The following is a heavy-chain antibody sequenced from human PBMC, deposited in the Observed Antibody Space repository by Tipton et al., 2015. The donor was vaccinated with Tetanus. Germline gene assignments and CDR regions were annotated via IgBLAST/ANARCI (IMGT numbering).Heavy chain of an antibody. Sequence: QLVQSGGGLIQPGGSLRLSCAASGFTVSSNYMSWVRQAPGKGLEWVSVIYSGGSTYYADSVKGRVTISRDNSKNTLYLQMNSLRAEDTAVYYCARALYYYDSAYYFDYWGQGTLVTVSS. CDR2: IYSGGST. D-gene: IGHD3-22*01. J-gene: IGHJ4*02. CDR1: GFTVSSNY. V-gene: IGHV3-53*01. CDR3: ARALYYYDSAYYFDY.